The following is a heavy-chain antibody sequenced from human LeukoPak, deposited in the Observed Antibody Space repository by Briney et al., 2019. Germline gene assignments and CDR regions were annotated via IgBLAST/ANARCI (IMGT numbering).Heavy chain of an antibody. CDR1: GFTFDDYA. D-gene: IGHD6-19*01. CDR2: ISGSGRST. Sequence: GRSLRLSCAASGFTFDDYAMHWVRQAPGKGLEWISAISGSGRSTDHADSVRGRFTISRDNSKNTLYLQMNSLRAEDTAVYYCATLVVAGYYFDYWGQGTLVTVSS. V-gene: IGHV3-23*01. J-gene: IGHJ4*02. CDR3: ATLVVAGYYFDY.